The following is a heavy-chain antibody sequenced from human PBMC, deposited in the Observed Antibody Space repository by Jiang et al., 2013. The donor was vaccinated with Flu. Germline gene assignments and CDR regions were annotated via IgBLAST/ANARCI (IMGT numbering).Heavy chain of an antibody. CDR1: GFSFSSYG. CDR2: ISYDESNK. V-gene: IGHV3-33*05. CDR3: ARDWPLGSSWGNWFDP. Sequence: GVVQPGRSLRLSCAASGFSFSSYGMHWVRQAPGKGLEWVAVISYDESNKHYADSVKGRFTISRDNSKNTLYLQMNSLRAEDTAVYYCARDWPLGSSWGNWFDPWGQGTLVTVSS. D-gene: IGHD6-13*01. J-gene: IGHJ5*02.